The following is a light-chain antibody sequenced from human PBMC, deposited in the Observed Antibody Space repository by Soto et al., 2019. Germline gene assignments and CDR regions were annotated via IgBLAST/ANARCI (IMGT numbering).Light chain of an antibody. J-gene: IGKJ1*01. Sequence: DIPMTQSPSTLSASVGDTVTITCRASQSISGLLAWYQQKPGKAPKLLIYWASSLEVGVPSRFSGSGSGAEFTLTISSLQPDDFATYYCQQSNSFPWTFGQGTRVEI. V-gene: IGKV1-5*03. CDR3: QQSNSFPWT. CDR1: QSISGL. CDR2: WAS.